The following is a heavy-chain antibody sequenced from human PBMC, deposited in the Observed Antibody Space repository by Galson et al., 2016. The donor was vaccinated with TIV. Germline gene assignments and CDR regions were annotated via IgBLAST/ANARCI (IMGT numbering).Heavy chain of an antibody. V-gene: IGHV2-5*02. D-gene: IGHD6-19*01. Sequence: PALVKPTQTVTLTCTFSGFSLRTSGVGVAWIRRPPGKALEWLALIYWDEDKRYSPSLNSRLTITKDTSKNQVVLTMTNLDPADTATYYCARVDAGGWYRHLQDWGQGTLVIVST. CDR1: GFSLRTSGVG. CDR3: ARVDAGGWYRHLQD. J-gene: IGHJ1*01. CDR2: IYWDEDK.